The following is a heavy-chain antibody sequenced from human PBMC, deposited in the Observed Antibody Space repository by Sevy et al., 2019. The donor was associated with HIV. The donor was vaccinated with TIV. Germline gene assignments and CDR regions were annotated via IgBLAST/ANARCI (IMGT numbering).Heavy chain of an antibody. Sequence: SETLSLTCTVSGGSISSSSYYWGWIRQPPGKGLEWIGSIYYSGSTYYNPSLKSRVTISVDTSKNQFSLKRSSVTAADTAVYYCARRVRDGYNSNYFDYWGQGPLVTVSS. V-gene: IGHV4-39*01. J-gene: IGHJ4*02. CDR3: ARRVRDGYNSNYFDY. CDR1: GGSISSSSYY. D-gene: IGHD5-12*01. CDR2: IYYSGST.